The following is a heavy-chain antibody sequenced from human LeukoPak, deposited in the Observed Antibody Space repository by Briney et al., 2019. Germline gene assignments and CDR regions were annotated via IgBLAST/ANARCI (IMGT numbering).Heavy chain of an antibody. CDR3: ARGDSSGYWGYFQH. V-gene: IGHV3-66*02. CDR1: GFTVSSNY. D-gene: IGHD3-22*01. Sequence: GGSLRLSCAASGFTVSSNYMSWVRQAPGKGLEWVSVIYSGGSTYYADSVKGRFTISRDNSKNTLYLQMNSLRAEDTAVYYCARGDSSGYWGYFQHWGQGTLVTVSS. CDR2: IYSGGST. J-gene: IGHJ1*01.